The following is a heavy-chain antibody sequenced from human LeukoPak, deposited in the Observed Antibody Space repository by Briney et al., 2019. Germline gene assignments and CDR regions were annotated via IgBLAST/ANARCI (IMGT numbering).Heavy chain of an antibody. D-gene: IGHD6-13*01. CDR3: ARARAAGTLVWFDP. CDR1: GGTFSSYA. CDR2: IIPIFGTA. Sequence: ASVNVSCKASGGTFSSYAISWVRRAPGQGLEWMGGIIPIFGTANYAQKFQGRVTITADESTSTAYMELSSLRSEDTAVYYCARARAAGTLVWFDPWGQGTLVTVSS. V-gene: IGHV1-69*01. J-gene: IGHJ5*02.